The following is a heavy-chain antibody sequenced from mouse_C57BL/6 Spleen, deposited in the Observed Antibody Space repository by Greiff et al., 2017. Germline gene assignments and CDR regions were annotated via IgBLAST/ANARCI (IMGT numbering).Heavy chain of an antibody. CDR1: GFTFSDYG. V-gene: IGHV5-17*01. CDR3: ARLTTVVAHWYFDV. D-gene: IGHD1-1*01. J-gene: IGHJ1*03. CDR2: ISSGSSTI. Sequence: EVKLVESGGGLVKPGGSLKLSCAASGFTFSDYGMHWVRQAPEKGLEWVAYISSGSSTIYYADTVKGRFTISRDNAKNTLFLQMTSLRSEDTAMXYCARLTTVVAHWYFDVWGTGTTVTVSS.